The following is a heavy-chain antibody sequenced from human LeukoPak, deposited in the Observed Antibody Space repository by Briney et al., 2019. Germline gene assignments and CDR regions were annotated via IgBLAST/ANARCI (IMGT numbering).Heavy chain of an antibody. V-gene: IGHV3-11*01. CDR1: GFAFSDYY. Sequence: GGSLRLSCASSGFAFSDYYMSWIRQAPGKGLEWVSYISSSGSTIYYADSVKGRFTISRDNAKNSLYLQMNSLRAEDTAVYYCARGSDTAMVPLSYWGQGTLVTVSS. D-gene: IGHD5-18*01. CDR2: ISSSGSTI. J-gene: IGHJ4*02. CDR3: ARGSDTAMVPLSY.